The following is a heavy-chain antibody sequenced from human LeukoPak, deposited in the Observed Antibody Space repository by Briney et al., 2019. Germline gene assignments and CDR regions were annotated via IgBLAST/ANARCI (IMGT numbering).Heavy chain of an antibody. CDR2: ISSSSSYI. Sequence: RGSLRLSCAASGFTFSSYSMNWVRQAPGKGLEWVSSISSSSSYIYYADSVKGRFTISRDNAKNSLYLQMNSLRAEDTAVYYCAREGYSSSPNDAFDIWGQGTMVTVSS. D-gene: IGHD6-6*01. J-gene: IGHJ3*02. V-gene: IGHV3-21*01. CDR1: GFTFSSYS. CDR3: AREGYSSSPNDAFDI.